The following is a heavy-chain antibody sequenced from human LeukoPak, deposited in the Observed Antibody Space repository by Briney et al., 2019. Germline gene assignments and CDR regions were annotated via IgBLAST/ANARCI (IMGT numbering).Heavy chain of an antibody. D-gene: IGHD5-24*01. V-gene: IGHV1-46*01. CDR1: GYTFTSYY. Sequence: GASVKVSCKASGYTFTSYYIHWVRQVPGQGLEWMGIINPSGGSTTYAQKVEGRVTMIRDTSTSTVYMELSSLISEDTAVYYCARGRDAYNYFDYWGQGTLVTVSS. CDR3: ARGRDAYNYFDY. J-gene: IGHJ4*02. CDR2: INPSGGST.